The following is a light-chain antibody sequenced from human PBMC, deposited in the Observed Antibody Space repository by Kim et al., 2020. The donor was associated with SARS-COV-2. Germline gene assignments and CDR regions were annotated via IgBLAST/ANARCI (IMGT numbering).Light chain of an antibody. CDR1: TSNIGNNF. CDR3: GTWDSSLSAVV. J-gene: IGLJ2*01. Sequence: GQEVTISGSGSTSNIGNNFVSCYQHLPATAPQLLIYDNSDRPSGIPDRFAGSKSGTSATLGISGLQTGDEAEYYCGTWDSSLSAVVLGGGTQLTVL. V-gene: IGLV1-51*01. CDR2: DNS.